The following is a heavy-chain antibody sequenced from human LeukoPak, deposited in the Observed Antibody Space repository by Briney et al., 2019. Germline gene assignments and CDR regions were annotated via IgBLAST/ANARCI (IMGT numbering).Heavy chain of an antibody. V-gene: IGHV3-30*18. CDR3: AKEGDGYH. Sequence: GGSLRLSCAASGFTFSNYDMHWVRQAPGKGLEWVAVISHDGSRIYYIDSVKGRFAISRDNSKNSLYLQMNSLRTEDTALYYCAKEGDGYHWGQGTMVTVSS. CDR1: GFTFSNYD. D-gene: IGHD5-24*01. J-gene: IGHJ3*01. CDR2: ISHDGSRI.